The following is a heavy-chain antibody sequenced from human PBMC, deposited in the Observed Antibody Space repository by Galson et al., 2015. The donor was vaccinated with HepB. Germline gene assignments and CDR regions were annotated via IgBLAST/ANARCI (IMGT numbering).Heavy chain of an antibody. J-gene: IGHJ4*02. CDR1: GDSVSSHSAA. D-gene: IGHD6-19*01. CDR3: ARGVWGYSSGSNFDY. Sequence: CAISGDSVSSHSAAWNWIRQSPSRGLEWLGRTYYRSKWYNDYAVSVKSRITINPDTSKNQFSLQLNSVTPEDTAVYYCARGVWGYSSGSNFDYWGQGTLVTVSS. V-gene: IGHV6-1*01. CDR2: TYYRSKWYN.